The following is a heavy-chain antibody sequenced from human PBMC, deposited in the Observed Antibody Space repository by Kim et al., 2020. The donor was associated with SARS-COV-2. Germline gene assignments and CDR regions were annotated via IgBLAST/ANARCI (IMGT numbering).Heavy chain of an antibody. CDR2: IYYSGSN. V-gene: IGHV4-59*01. J-gene: IGHJ6*03. Sequence: SETLSLTCTASGGSISSYYWSWIRQPPGKGLEWIGYIYYSGSNNYNPSLKRRVTISIDTSKNQLSLKLSYVTAADTAVDYCARAIVVVLAAIRLATGGYYYMVVWAKETAVRVSS. CDR3: ARAIVVVLAAIRLATGGYYYMVV. D-gene: IGHD2-2*02. CDR1: GGSISSYY.